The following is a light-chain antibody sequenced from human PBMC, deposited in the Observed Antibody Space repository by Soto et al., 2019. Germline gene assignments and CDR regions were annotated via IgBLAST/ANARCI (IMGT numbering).Light chain of an antibody. Sequence: IVLTQSPGTLSFSPGESATLSCRASQSFSTNYLAWYQHKAGQAPRLLIYGASTRATGIPDRFSGSGSGTDYTLTISRLEPEDFAVYYCQQYASSMVYTFGQGTKLEVK. CDR2: GAS. J-gene: IGKJ2*01. CDR3: QQYASSMVYT. V-gene: IGKV3-20*01. CDR1: QSFSTNY.